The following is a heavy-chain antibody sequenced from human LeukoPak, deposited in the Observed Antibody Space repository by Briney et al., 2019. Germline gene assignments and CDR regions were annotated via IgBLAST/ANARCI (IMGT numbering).Heavy chain of an antibody. V-gene: IGHV1-46*01. J-gene: IGHJ4*02. D-gene: IGHD3-16*02. CDR1: GYTFTSYD. CDR3: ARDHSPPGSYRPPGY. CDR2: INPSGGST. Sequence: GASVKVSCKASGYTFTSYDINWVRQATGQWLEWMGIINPSGGSTSYAQKFQGRVTMTRDTSTSTVYMELSSLRSEDTVVYYCARDHSPPGSYRPPGYWGQGTLVTVSS.